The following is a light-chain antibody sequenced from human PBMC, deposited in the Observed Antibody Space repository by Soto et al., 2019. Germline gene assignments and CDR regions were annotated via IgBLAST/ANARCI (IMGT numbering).Light chain of an antibody. CDR3: AAWDDSLNAVV. CDR2: NNN. J-gene: IGLJ2*01. V-gene: IGLV1-44*01. Sequence: QSVLTQPPSASGTPGQRVTISCSGGSSNIGSNTVNWYQQLPGTAPNLLIYNNNQRPSGVPDRFSGSKSGTSASLAISGLQSEDEADYYCAAWDDSLNAVVFGGGTKLTVL. CDR1: SSNIGSNT.